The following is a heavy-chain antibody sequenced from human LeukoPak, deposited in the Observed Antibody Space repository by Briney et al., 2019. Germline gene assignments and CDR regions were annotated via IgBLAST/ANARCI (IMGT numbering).Heavy chain of an antibody. V-gene: IGHV3-30*04. Sequence: GRSLRLSSAASGFTFSSYAMHWVRQAPGKGLEWVAVISYDGSNKYYADSVKGRFTISRDNSKNTLYLQMNSLRAEDTAVYYCAKGIYSSGWSYFDYWGHGTLVTVSS. D-gene: IGHD6-19*01. CDR2: ISYDGSNK. CDR3: AKGIYSSGWSYFDY. J-gene: IGHJ4*01. CDR1: GFTFSSYA.